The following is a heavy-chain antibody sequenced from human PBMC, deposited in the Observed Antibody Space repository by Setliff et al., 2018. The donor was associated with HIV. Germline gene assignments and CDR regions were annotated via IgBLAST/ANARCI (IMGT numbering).Heavy chain of an antibody. CDR1: GGTFSRYA. Sequence: SVKVSCKASGGTFSRYAITWVRQAPGQGPEWMGGIIPILGIPNYAQKFQGRVTITADKSTSIAYMELSSLISEDTAVYYCASSRHPVASFDYWGHGTLVTVSS. CDR2: IIPILGIP. CDR3: ASSRHPVASFDY. D-gene: IGHD6-13*01. J-gene: IGHJ4*01. V-gene: IGHV1-69*10.